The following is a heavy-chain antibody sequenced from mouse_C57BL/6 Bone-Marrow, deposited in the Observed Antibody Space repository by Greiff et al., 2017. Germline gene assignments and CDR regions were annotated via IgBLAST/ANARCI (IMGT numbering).Heavy chain of an antibody. CDR2: IWWDDDK. V-gene: IGHV8-8*01. CDR3: ALYYYGSTREGNAMDY. J-gene: IGHJ4*01. D-gene: IGHD1-1*01. CDR1: GFSLSTFGMG. Sequence: QVNLKVSGPGILQPSQTLSLTCSFSGFSLSTFGMGVGWIRQPSGKGLEWLAHIWWDDDKYYNPALKSRLTISKDTSQNQVFLKIANVDTADTATYYCALYYYGSTREGNAMDYWGQGTSVTVSS.